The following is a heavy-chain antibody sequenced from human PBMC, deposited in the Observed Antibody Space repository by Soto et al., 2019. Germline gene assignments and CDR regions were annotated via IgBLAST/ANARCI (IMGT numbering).Heavy chain of an antibody. Sequence: EVQLLESGGGLVQPGGSLRLSCAASGFTFSSYAMSWVRQAPGKGLKWVSAISGSGGSTYYADSVKGRFTISRDNSKNTLYLQMNSLRAEDTAVYYCAKSVVVPAAMGGRFDPWGQGTLVTVSS. J-gene: IGHJ5*02. CDR3: AKSVVVPAAMGGRFDP. CDR1: GFTFSSYA. D-gene: IGHD2-2*01. CDR2: ISGSGGST. V-gene: IGHV3-23*01.